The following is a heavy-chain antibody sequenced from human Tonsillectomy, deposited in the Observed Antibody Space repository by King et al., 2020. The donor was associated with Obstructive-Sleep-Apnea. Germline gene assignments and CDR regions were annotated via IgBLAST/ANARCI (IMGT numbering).Heavy chain of an antibody. CDR3: ARAPFIWTDYEQSWYFDL. CDR1: GLIVSSNY. V-gene: IGHV3-66*01. J-gene: IGHJ2*01. CDR2: IYSGGST. Sequence: QLVQSGGGLVQPGGSLRLSCATSGLIVSSNYISWVRQAPGKGLEGVSVIYSGGSTYYAYSVKGRLTISRDISNNTLYLQMNSLRAEDTAVYYCARAPFIWTDYEQSWYFDLWGRGTPVTVSS. D-gene: IGHD3/OR15-3a*01.